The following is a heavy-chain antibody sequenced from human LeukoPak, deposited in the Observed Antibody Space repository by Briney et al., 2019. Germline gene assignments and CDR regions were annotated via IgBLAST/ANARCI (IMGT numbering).Heavy chain of an antibody. D-gene: IGHD6-6*01. CDR3: ARGHSSSPRHAFDI. Sequence: PGGSLRLSCAASGFTFSSYSMNWVRQASGKGLEWVSSISSSSSYIYYADSVKGRFTISRDNAKNSLYLQMNSLRAEDTAVYYCARGHSSSPRHAFDIWGQGTMVTVSS. J-gene: IGHJ3*02. CDR1: GFTFSSYS. CDR2: ISSSSSYI. V-gene: IGHV3-21*01.